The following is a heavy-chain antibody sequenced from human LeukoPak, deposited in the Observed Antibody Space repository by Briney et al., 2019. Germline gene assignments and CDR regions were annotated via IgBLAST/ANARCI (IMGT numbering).Heavy chain of an antibody. CDR2: IKQDGSEK. J-gene: IGHJ6*02. V-gene: IGHV3-7*03. CDR3: AKDIVAYSYYYGVDV. D-gene: IGHD5-12*01. Sequence: GGSLRLSCTASGFTFSSYWMSWVRQAPGKGLEWVANIKQDGSEKDYVDSVKGRFTISRDNAKNSLYLQMNSLRTEDTALYYCAKDIVAYSYYYGVDVWGQGTTVTVSS. CDR1: GFTFSSYW.